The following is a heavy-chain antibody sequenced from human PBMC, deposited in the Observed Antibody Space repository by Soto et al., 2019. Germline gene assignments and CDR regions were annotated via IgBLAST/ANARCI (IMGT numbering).Heavy chain of an antibody. V-gene: IGHV1-46*01. D-gene: IGHD3-16*02. Sequence: ASVKVSCKASGYTSTSYYMHWVRQAPGQGLEWMGIINPSGGSTSYAQKFQGRVTMTRDTSTSTVYMELSSLRSEDTAVYYCHSRGYYDYIWGSYRSPEHFDYWGQGTLVTVSS. CDR2: INPSGGST. CDR3: HSRGYYDYIWGSYRSPEHFDY. CDR1: GYTSTSYY. J-gene: IGHJ4*02.